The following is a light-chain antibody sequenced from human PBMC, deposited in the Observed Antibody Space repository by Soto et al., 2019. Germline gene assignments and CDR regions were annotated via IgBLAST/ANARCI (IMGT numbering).Light chain of an antibody. CDR2: GAS. J-gene: IGKJ1*01. Sequence: IVLTQSPVTLSFSPCDIATLSCRASQSVSRSYLGWYQQKPGQAPRLLMYGASIRAAGVPDRFSGSGSGTEFTLTISRLEPEDFTAYYCHHYETFGQGTKVDIK. CDR3: HHYET. CDR1: QSVSRSY. V-gene: IGKV3-20*01.